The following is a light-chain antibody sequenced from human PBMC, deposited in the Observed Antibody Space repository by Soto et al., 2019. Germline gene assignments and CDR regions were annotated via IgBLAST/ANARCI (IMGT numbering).Light chain of an antibody. J-gene: IGKJ5*01. V-gene: IGKV3-20*01. Sequence: EILLTQSPGTLSFSPGETATLSCRASQSVSSSYLAWYQQKPGQAPRLFIYGASTRATGIPDRFSGSGSGTDFTLTITPLEPEDFAVYFCQQYDSSPITFGQGTRLEI. CDR3: QQYDSSPIT. CDR2: GAS. CDR1: QSVSSSY.